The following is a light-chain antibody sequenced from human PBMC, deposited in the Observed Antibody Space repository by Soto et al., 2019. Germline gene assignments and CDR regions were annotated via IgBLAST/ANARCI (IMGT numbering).Light chain of an antibody. CDR3: QQRSNWPYT. Sequence: EIVLTQSPATISFSPGERATLSCRASQSVSSYLAWYQQKPGQAPRLLIYDASNRATGIPARFSGSGSGTDFTLTISSLEPEDYAVYYCQQRSNWPYTFGQGTKLEIK. CDR2: DAS. J-gene: IGKJ2*01. V-gene: IGKV3-11*01. CDR1: QSVSSY.